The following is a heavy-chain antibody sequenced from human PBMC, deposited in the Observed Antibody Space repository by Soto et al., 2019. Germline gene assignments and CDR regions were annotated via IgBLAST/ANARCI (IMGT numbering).Heavy chain of an antibody. CDR3: GREGHDILTGPGGY. CDR2: IYYSGST. V-gene: IGHV4-59*01. Sequence: SETLSLTCTVSGGSISSYYWSWIRQPPGKGLEWIGYIYYSGSTNYNPSLKSRVTISVDTSKNQFSLKLSSVTAADTAVYYCGREGHDILTGPGGYWGQGTLVTVSS. CDR1: GGSISSYY. D-gene: IGHD3-9*01. J-gene: IGHJ4*02.